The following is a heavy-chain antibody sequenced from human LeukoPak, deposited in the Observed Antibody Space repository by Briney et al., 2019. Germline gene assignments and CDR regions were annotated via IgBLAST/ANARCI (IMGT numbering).Heavy chain of an antibody. D-gene: IGHD4-11*01. CDR1: GFTFSHYG. CDR3: AKDAQRGFDYSNSLEY. V-gene: IGHV3-33*06. Sequence: GRSLRLSCAASGFTFSHYGMHWVRQAPGKGLEWVAVIWSDGTEKYYGDAVKGRFTISRDNSRNTVYLQMNSLRGEDTAVYYCAKDAQRGFDYSNSLEYWGQGTLVTVSP. CDR2: IWSDGTEK. J-gene: IGHJ4*02.